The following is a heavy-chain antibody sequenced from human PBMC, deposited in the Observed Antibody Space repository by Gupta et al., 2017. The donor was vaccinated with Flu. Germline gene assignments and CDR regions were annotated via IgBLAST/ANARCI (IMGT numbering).Heavy chain of an antibody. CDR2: IFSNGNT. CDR3: ARSGNSRSYYYSMDV. V-gene: IGHV4-59*01. Sequence: WSWIRQPPGKGLEWIGYIFSNGNTNYNSSLRSRVTMSVDTSKNQFSLKLSSVTAADTATYYCARSGNSRSYYYSMDVWGKGTTVTVSS. D-gene: IGHD5-12*01. J-gene: IGHJ6*03.